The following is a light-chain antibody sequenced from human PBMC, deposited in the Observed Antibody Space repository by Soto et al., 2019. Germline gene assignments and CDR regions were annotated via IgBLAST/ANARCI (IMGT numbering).Light chain of an antibody. CDR1: QGIGND. J-gene: IGKJ4*01. Sequence: DIQMTQSASSLSASVGDRVTIICRASQGIGNDIVWYQQKPGKAPKRLIYAASILESGVPPRFSGSGSGTEFTLTISTLQPEDCAVYYCLQQSSYPQSFGGGTTVEIK. V-gene: IGKV1-17*01. CDR3: LQQSSYPQS. CDR2: AAS.